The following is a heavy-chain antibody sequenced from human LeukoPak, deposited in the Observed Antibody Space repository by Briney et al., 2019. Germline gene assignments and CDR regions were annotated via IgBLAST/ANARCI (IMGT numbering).Heavy chain of an antibody. CDR2: ISWDSSTI. Sequence: GSLRPSCSASGFPFRPYAMNWVRLAPGEGLQWVAYISWDSSTIHYSDSVRGRFTISRDNAKNSLYLQMNSLRVEDTAVYYCARDADGNTDHWGQGTLVTVSS. CDR1: GFPFRPYA. V-gene: IGHV3-48*04. CDR3: ARDADGNTDH. J-gene: IGHJ4*02.